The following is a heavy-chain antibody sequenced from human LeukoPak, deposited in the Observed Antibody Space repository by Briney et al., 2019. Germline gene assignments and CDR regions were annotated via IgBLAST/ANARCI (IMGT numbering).Heavy chain of an antibody. CDR3: AVGLAAASPMDV. CDR1: GGTFSSYA. D-gene: IGHD6-13*01. CDR2: IIPIFGTA. Sequence: SVKVSCKASGGTFSSYAISWVRQAPGQGLEWMGGIIPIFGTANYAQKFQGRVTITADESTSTAYMELSSLRSEDTAVYYCAVGLAAASPMDVWGQGTTVTVSS. V-gene: IGHV1-69*13. J-gene: IGHJ6*02.